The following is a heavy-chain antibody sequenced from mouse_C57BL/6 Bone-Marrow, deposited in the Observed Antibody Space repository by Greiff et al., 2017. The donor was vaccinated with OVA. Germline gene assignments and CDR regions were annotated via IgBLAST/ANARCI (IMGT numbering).Heavy chain of an antibody. CDR1: GYSFTGYY. CDR2: LNPSTGGT. V-gene: IGHV1-42*01. J-gene: IGHJ2*01. CDR3: ARLRDYGSSCYYIGY. D-gene: IGHD1-1*01. Sequence: EVQLQQSGPELVKPGASVKISCKASGYSFTGYYMNWVKQSPEKSLEWIGELNPSTGGTTYNQKCKAKATLTVDKSSSTAYMQLKSLTSEDSAVYYCARLRDYGSSCYYIGYWGQGTTLTVSS.